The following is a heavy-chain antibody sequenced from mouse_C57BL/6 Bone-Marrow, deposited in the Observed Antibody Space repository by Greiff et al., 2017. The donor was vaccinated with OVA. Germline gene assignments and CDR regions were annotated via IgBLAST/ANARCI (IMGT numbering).Heavy chain of an antibody. D-gene: IGHD1-1*01. CDR2: INPNYGTT. Sequence: VQLKQSGPELVKPGASVKISCKASGYSFTDYNMNWVKQSNGKSLEWIGVINPNYGTTSYNQKFKGKATLTVDQSSSTAYMQLNSLTSEDSAVYYCARGGFPKFITTVGAMDYWGQGTSVTVSS. CDR3: ARGGFPKFITTVGAMDY. J-gene: IGHJ4*01. V-gene: IGHV1-39*01. CDR1: GYSFTDYN.